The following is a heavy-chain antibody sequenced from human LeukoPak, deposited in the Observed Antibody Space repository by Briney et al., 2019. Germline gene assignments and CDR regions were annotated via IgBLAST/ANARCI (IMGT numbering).Heavy chain of an antibody. CDR1: GGSISSYY. CDR2: IDHSGST. D-gene: IGHD3-9*01. CDR3: ARHTKGDILTGYAFDY. J-gene: IGHJ4*02. Sequence: SETLSLTCTVSGGSISSYYWSWIRQTPGKGLEWIGYIDHSGSTNYSPSLQSRVTISIDTSKNQFSLKLSSVTAADTAVYYCARHTKGDILTGYAFDYWGQGTLVTVSS. V-gene: IGHV4-59*08.